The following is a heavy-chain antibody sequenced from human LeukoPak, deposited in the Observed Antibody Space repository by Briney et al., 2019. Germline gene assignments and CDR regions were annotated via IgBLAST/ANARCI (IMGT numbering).Heavy chain of an antibody. CDR3: ARGDFIVDSSGYYSMGAFDI. V-gene: IGHV1-2*02. Sequence: GASVKVSCKASGYTFTSYDINWVRQATGQGLEWMGWINPNSGGTNYAQKFQGRVTMTRDTSISTAYMELSRLRSDDTAVYYCARGDFIVDSSGYYSMGAFDIWGQGTMVTVSS. J-gene: IGHJ3*02. CDR1: GYTFTSYD. D-gene: IGHD3-22*01. CDR2: INPNSGGT.